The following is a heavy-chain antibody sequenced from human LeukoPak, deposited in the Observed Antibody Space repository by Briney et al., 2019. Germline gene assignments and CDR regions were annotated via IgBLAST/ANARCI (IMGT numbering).Heavy chain of an antibody. V-gene: IGHV6-1*01. CDR2: TYHRSQWYN. D-gene: IGHD3-10*01. J-gene: IGHJ4*02. CDR1: GDSVSSNSAA. CDR3: ARAFGSGSYLDF. Sequence: SQTLSLTCAISGDSVSSNSAAWNWIRQSPSRGLEWLGRTYHRSQWYNDYAVSVESRIIINPDTSKNQFSLQLNSVTPEDTAVYYCARAFGSGSYLDFWGQGTLVTVSS.